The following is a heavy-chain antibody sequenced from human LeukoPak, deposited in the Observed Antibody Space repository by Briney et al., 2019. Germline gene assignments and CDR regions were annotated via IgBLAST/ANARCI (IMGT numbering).Heavy chain of an antibody. CDR1: GYTFTSFY. CDR2: INPSGGST. Sequence: ASVKVSCKASGYTFTSFYMHWVRQAPGQGLEWMGIINPSGGSTSYAQKFQGRVTMTRDTSTSTVYMELSSLRSEDTAVYYCARVFEVGDAFDIWGQGTMVTVSS. J-gene: IGHJ3*02. CDR3: ARVFEVGDAFDI. V-gene: IGHV1-46*01.